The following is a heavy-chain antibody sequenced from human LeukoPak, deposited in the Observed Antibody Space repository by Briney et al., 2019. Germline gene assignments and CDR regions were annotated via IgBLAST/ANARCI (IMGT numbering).Heavy chain of an antibody. V-gene: IGHV3-23*01. CDR1: GFNFNSYA. CDR2: ISASGGRT. CDR3: ARARVGYYDSSFPLYFDY. D-gene: IGHD3-22*01. Sequence: GGSLRLSCAASGFNFNSYAMSWVRQAPGKGLEWISVISASGGRTRDADAAKGRLTISRDNSKSTLSLQMNGLRTDDTAVYYCARARVGYYDSSFPLYFDYWGQGSLVTVSS. J-gene: IGHJ4*02.